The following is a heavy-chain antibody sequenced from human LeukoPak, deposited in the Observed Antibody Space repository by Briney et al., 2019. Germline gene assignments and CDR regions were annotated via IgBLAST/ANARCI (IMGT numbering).Heavy chain of an antibody. Sequence: GGSLRLSCAASGFTFSSYSMNWVRQAPGKGLEWVSYISSSSSTIYYADSVKGRFTISRDNAKNSLYLQMNSLRAEDTALYYCAKDIEVGPYYYYGMDVWGQGTTVTVSS. CDR3: AKDIEVGPYYYYGMDV. V-gene: IGHV3-48*04. D-gene: IGHD1-26*01. CDR2: ISSSSSTI. J-gene: IGHJ6*02. CDR1: GFTFSSYS.